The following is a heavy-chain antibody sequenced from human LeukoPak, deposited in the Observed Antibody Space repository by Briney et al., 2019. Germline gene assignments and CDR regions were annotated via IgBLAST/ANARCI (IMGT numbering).Heavy chain of an antibody. J-gene: IGHJ4*02. D-gene: IGHD3-22*01. CDR2: ISGSGGST. CDR1: GFTFSSYA. Sequence: GGSLRLSCAASGFTFSSYAMSWVRQAPGKGLEWVSAISGSGGSTYYADSVKGRFTISRDNAKNTLYLQMNSLRAEDTAVYYCARDQDSSGYVYYFDYWGQGTLVTVSS. CDR3: ARDQDSSGYVYYFDY. V-gene: IGHV3-23*01.